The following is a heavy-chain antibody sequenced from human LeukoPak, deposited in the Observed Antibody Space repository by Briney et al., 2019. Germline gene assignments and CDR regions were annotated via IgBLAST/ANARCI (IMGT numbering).Heavy chain of an antibody. V-gene: IGHV4-31*03. J-gene: IGHJ4*02. CDR1: GVSISSGGYY. D-gene: IGHD6-19*01. CDR3: ARDSSSYSSGWYGFDY. CDR2: IYYSGST. Sequence: SQTLSLTCTVSGVSISSGGYYWRWIRQHPGKGLEWIAYIYYSGSTYYNPSLKSRVTISVDTSKNQFSLKLSSVTAADTAVYYCARDSSSYSSGWYGFDYWGQGTLVAVSS.